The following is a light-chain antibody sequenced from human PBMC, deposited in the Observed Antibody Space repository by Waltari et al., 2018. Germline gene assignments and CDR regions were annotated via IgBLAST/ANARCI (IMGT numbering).Light chain of an antibody. V-gene: IGKV1-5*03. CDR1: QTIDSW. J-gene: IGKJ4*01. CDR2: KAS. Sequence: DIQLTQSPSPLSASVGDRVTITCRASQTIDSWLAWYQQKPGKAPNLLIYKASSLESGVPSRFSGSGSGTEFTLTISSLQPDDSATYYCQQYKSSWLTFGGGTKVEIK. CDR3: QQYKSSWLT.